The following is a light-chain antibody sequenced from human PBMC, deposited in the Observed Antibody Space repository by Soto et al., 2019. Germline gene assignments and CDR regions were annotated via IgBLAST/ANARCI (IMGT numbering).Light chain of an antibody. V-gene: IGLV2-11*01. J-gene: IGLJ1*01. CDR1: SSDVGGYNY. Sequence: ALTQPRSVSGSPGQSVTISCTGTSSDVGGYNYVSWYQQHPGKAPKLMIYDVSKRPSGVPDRFSGSKSGNTASLTISGLQAEDEADYYCCSYAGSYTPCVFGTGTKLTVL. CDR2: DVS. CDR3: CSYAGSYTPCV.